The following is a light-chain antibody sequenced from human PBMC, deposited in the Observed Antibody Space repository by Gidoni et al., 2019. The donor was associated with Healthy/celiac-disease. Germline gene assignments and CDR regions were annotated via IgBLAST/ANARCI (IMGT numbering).Light chain of an antibody. CDR2: KDS. V-gene: IGLV3-25*03. Sequence: SELTQPPSVSVSPGQTARITCSGDALPKQYAYWYQQKPGQAPVLVIYKDSERPSGIPERFSGSSSGTTVTLTISGVQAEDEADYYCQSADSSGTYVVFGGGTKLTVL. J-gene: IGLJ2*01. CDR1: ALPKQY. CDR3: QSADSSGTYVV.